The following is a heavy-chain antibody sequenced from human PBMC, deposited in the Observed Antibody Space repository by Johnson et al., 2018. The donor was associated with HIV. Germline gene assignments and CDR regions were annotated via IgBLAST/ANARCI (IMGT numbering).Heavy chain of an antibody. Sequence: VQLVESGGGVVQPGRSLRLSCAAFGFTFSSYGIHWVRQAPGKGLEWVSYISSSGNTIYYADSVKGRVTISRDNAKNSLYLQMNSLRAEDTALYYCARDSMVQGVMWAFDIWGQGTMVTVSS. CDR3: ARDSMVQGVMWAFDI. CDR2: ISSSGNTI. V-gene: IGHV3-48*04. J-gene: IGHJ3*02. D-gene: IGHD3-10*01. CDR1: GFTFSSYG.